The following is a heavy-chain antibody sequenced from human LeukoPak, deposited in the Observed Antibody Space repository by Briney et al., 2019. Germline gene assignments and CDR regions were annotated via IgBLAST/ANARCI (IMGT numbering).Heavy chain of an antibody. D-gene: IGHD3-3*01. V-gene: IGHV1-8*01. CDR2: MNPNSGNT. CDR3: ARGGGLLRFEPFDY. J-gene: IGHJ4*02. CDR1: GYTFTSYD. Sequence: ASVKVSCKASGYTFTSYDINWVRQATGQGLEWMGWMNPNSGNTGYAQKFQGRVTMTGNTSISTAYMELSSLRSEDTAVYYCARGGGLLRFEPFDYWGQGTLDTVSS.